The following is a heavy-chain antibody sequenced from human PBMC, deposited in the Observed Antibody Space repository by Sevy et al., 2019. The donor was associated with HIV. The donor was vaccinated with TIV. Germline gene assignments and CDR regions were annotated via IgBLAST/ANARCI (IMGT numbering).Heavy chain of an antibody. Sequence: SGPTLVNPTQTLTLTCTFSGFSLSTSGVGVGWIRQPPGKALEWLALIYWDDDKRYSPSLKSRLTITKDTSKNQVFLTMTNMYPVDTATYYCALSNYDFWSGYPYRNWFDPWGQGTLVTVSS. J-gene: IGHJ5*02. D-gene: IGHD3-3*01. V-gene: IGHV2-5*02. CDR1: GFSLSTSGVG. CDR2: IYWDDDK. CDR3: ALSNYDFWSGYPYRNWFDP.